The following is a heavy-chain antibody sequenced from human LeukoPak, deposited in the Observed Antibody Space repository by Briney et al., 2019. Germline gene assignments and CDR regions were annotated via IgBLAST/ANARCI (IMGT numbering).Heavy chain of an antibody. CDR2: ISSSGSTT. CDR3: ARRSSGYYFDY. J-gene: IGHJ4*02. V-gene: IGHV3-48*03. CDR1: GFTFSSHE. Sequence: PGGSLRLSCAASGFTFSSHEMNWVRQAPGKGLEWVSYISSSGSTTYYADSVKGRFTISRDNAKNSLYLQINSLRAEDTAVHYCARRSSGYYFDYWGQGTLVTVSS. D-gene: IGHD6-19*01.